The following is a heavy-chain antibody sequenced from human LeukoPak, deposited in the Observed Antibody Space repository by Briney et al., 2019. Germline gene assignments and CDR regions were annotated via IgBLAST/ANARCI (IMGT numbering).Heavy chain of an antibody. Sequence: SETLSLTCTVSGGSISRYYWSWIRQPPGKGLEWIGYIYYSGSIKYNPSLKSRVTISVDTSKNQFSLKLSSVTAADTAVYYCARGRTFDNWGQGTLVTVSS. CDR3: ARGRTFDN. J-gene: IGHJ4*02. CDR2: IYYSGSI. V-gene: IGHV4-59*01. CDR1: GGSISRYY.